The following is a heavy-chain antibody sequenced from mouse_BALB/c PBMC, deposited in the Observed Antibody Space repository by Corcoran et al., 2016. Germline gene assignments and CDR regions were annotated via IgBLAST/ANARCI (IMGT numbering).Heavy chain of an antibody. CDR1: GFNIKDTY. CDR3: ASGGNYAMDY. J-gene: IGHJ4*01. V-gene: IGHV14-3*02. Sequence: EVQLQQSGAELVKPGASVKLSCTASGFNIKDTYMHWVKQRPEQGLEWIGRLDPANGNTKYDPKFQGKATITADTSSNTAYLQLSSLTSEDTAVYYCASGGNYAMDYWGQGTSVTVSS. CDR2: LDPANGNT.